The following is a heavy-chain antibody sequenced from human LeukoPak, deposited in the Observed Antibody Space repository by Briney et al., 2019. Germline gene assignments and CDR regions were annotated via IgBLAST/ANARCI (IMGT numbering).Heavy chain of an antibody. CDR1: GGTFSSYA. Sequence: SVKVSCKASGGTFSSYAISWVRQAPGQGLEWMGGIIPIFGTANYAQKFQGRVTMTEDTSTDTAYMELSSLRSEDTVVYYCATSAAAAGSFDYWGQGTLVTVSS. CDR3: ATSAAAAGSFDY. CDR2: IIPIFGTA. V-gene: IGHV1-69*06. J-gene: IGHJ4*02. D-gene: IGHD6-13*01.